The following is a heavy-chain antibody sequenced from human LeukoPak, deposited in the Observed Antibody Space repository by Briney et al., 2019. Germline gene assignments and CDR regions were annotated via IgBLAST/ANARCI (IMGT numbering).Heavy chain of an antibody. CDR3: AGYGGNSF. CDR1: GFTFSSYG. CDR2: ISGSGGST. J-gene: IGHJ4*02. Sequence: GGSLRLSCAASGFTFSSYGMHWVRQAPGKGLEWVSAISGSGGSTYYADSVKGRFTIFRDNSKNTVFLQMNSLRAEDTAMYYCAGYGGNSFWGQGTLVTVSS. V-gene: IGHV3-23*01. D-gene: IGHD4-23*01.